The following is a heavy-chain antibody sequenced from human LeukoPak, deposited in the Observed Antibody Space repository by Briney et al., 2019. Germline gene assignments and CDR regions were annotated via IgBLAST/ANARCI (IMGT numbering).Heavy chain of an antibody. CDR3: ARSPISSWGIDY. V-gene: IGHV3-33*01. D-gene: IGHD6-13*01. Sequence: GGSLRLSCAASGFTFSSYGMHWVRQAPGKGLEWVAVIWYDGSNKYYADSVKGRFTISRDNSKNTLYLQMNSLRAKDTAVYYCARSPISSWGIDYWGQGTLVTVSS. J-gene: IGHJ4*02. CDR1: GFTFSSYG. CDR2: IWYDGSNK.